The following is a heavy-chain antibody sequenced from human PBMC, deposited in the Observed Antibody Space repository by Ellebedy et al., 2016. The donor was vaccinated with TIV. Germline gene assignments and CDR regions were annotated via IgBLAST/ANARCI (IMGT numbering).Heavy chain of an antibody. V-gene: IGHV5-51*01. D-gene: IGHD6-19*01. J-gene: IGHJ4*02. CDR2: TYPGDSDT. CDR3: ARHDTTRIAVTGPNDH. CDR1: GYSFTNYW. Sequence: ASVKVSCKGSGYSFTNYWIGWVRQMPGKGLEWMGITYPGDSDTRYSPSFQGQVTISADKSISTAYLQWSSLKASDTAMYYCARHDTTRIAVTGPNDHWGQGALVTVSS.